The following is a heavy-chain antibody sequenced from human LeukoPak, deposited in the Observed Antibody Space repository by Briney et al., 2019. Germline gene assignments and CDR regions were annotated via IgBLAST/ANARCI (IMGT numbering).Heavy chain of an antibody. D-gene: IGHD4-17*01. Sequence: GGSLRLSCAASGFTFSSYGMHWVCQAPGKGLEWVAFIRYDGSNKYYADSVKGRFTISRDNSKNTLYLQMNSLRAEDTAVYYCAKGILRYGDYPNWGQGTLVTVSS. CDR3: AKGILRYGDYPN. CDR1: GFTFSSYG. CDR2: IRYDGSNK. V-gene: IGHV3-30*02. J-gene: IGHJ4*02.